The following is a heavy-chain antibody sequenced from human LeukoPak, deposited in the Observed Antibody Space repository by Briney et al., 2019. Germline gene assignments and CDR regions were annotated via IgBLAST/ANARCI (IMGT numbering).Heavy chain of an antibody. J-gene: IGHJ4*02. CDR2: INWNGGST. CDR3: AREDLAAAGIGYFDY. V-gene: IGHV3-20*04. D-gene: IGHD6-13*01. CDR1: GFPFDDYG. Sequence: GRSLRLSCAASGFPFDDYGMSWVRQASGKGLEWVSGINWNGGSTGYADSVKGRFTISRDNAKNSLYLQMNSLRAEDTALYYCAREDLAAAGIGYFDYWGQGTLVTVSS.